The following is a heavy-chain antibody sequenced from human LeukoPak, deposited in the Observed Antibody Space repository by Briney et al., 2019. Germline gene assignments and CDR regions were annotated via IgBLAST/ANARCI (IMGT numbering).Heavy chain of an antibody. CDR3: ASRSYP. J-gene: IGHJ5*02. CDR1: GFTFSSYG. V-gene: IGHV3-30*03. CDR2: ISYDGSNK. Sequence: PGGSLRLSCAASGFTFSSYGMHWVRQAPGKGLEWVAVISYDGSNKYYADSVKGRFTISRDNSKNTLYLLMNSLGAEDTAVYYCASRSYPWGQGTLVTVSS.